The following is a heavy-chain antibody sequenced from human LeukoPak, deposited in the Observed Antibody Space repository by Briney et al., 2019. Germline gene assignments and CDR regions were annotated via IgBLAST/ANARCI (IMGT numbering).Heavy chain of an antibody. CDR1: GGSISSYY. Sequence: SETLSLTCTVSGGSISSYYWSWIRQPPAKGLGGIGYIYATGSTNYNPSLKSRVTISVDTSKNQFSLNLRCVTAADTAVYYCARHGSVRSPLGPWGQGTLVTVSS. CDR3: ARHGSVRSPLGP. D-gene: IGHD3-10*01. CDR2: IYATGST. V-gene: IGHV4-4*09. J-gene: IGHJ5*02.